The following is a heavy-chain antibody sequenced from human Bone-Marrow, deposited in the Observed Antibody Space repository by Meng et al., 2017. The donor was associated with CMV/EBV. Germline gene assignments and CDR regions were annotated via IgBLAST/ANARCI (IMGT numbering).Heavy chain of an antibody. Sequence: GGSLRLSCAASGFTFSSYEMNWVRQAPGKGLEWVSYISSSGSTIYYADSVKGRFTISRDNAKNSLYLQMNSLRAEDTAVYYCARLIGYCSSTSCYHYYGMDVWGQGTTVTVSS. V-gene: IGHV3-48*03. CDR3: ARLIGYCSSTSCYHYYGMDV. D-gene: IGHD2-2*01. CDR2: ISSSGSTI. CDR1: GFTFSSYE. J-gene: IGHJ6*02.